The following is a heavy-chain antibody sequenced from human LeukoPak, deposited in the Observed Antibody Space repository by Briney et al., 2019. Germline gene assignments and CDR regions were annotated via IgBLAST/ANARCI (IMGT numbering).Heavy chain of an antibody. CDR2: IFHSGSV. CDR1: GYSIISDYF. V-gene: IGHV4-38-2*02. J-gene: IGHJ4*02. Sequence: PSETLSLTCIVSGYSIISDYFWGWVRQPPGKGPEWIGGIFHSGSVFYNPSLRSRVTLSIEPSKNRFSLELTSVTAADTAIYYCARVVASTSIDSWGQGTLVTVSS. CDR3: ARVVASTSIDS. D-gene: IGHD2-15*01.